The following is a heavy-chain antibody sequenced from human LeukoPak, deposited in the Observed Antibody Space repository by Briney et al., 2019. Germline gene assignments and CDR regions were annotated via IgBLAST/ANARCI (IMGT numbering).Heavy chain of an antibody. CDR2: IYYSGIT. CDR1: GGSISSSAYY. D-gene: IGHD5-18*01. CDR3: VRHTAMGSPLHY. Sequence: SETLSLTCTASGGSISSSAYYWGWIRQPPGKGLEWIGSIYYSGITYDNPSLKTRVIMSVDTSKNQFSLKLSSVTAADTAVYYCVRHTAMGSPLHYWGQGTLVTVSS. J-gene: IGHJ4*02. V-gene: IGHV4-39*01.